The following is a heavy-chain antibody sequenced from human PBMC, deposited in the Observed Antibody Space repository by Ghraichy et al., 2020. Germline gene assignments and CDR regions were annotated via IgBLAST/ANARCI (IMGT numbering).Heavy chain of an antibody. D-gene: IGHD2-15*01. CDR2: IYTSGST. J-gene: IGHJ5*02. Sequence: QTLSLTCTVSGGSISSYYWSWIRQPPGKGLEWIGYIYTSGSTNYNPSLKSRVTISVDTSKNQFSLKLSSVTAADTAVYYCARPWLYCSGGSCYSGGWFDPWGQGTLVTVSS. CDR1: GGSISSYY. V-gene: IGHV4-4*09. CDR3: ARPWLYCSGGSCYSGGWFDP.